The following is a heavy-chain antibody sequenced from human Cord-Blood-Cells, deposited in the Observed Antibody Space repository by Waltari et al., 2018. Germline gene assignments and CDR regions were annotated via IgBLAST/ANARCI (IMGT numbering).Heavy chain of an antibody. CDR1: GGSFRGYY. CDR3: ARISKGMFDY. J-gene: IGHJ4*02. V-gene: IGHV4-34*01. CDR2: INHSGST. Sequence: QVQLQQWGAGLLKPSETLSLTCAVYGGSFRGYYWSWIRQPPGKGLEWIGEINHSGSTNSNPSLKIRVTISVDTSKNQFSLKLSSVTAADTAVYYCARISKGMFDYWGQGTLVTVSS.